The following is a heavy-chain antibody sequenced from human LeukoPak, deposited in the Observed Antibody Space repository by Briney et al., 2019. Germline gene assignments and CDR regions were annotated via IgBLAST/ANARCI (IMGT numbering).Heavy chain of an antibody. CDR3: ARDRDWAGYSYGFYY. J-gene: IGHJ4*02. V-gene: IGHV1-69*13. D-gene: IGHD5-18*01. CDR1: GDTFSSYA. Sequence: ASVKVSCKASGDTFSSYAISWVRQAPGQGLEWMGGIIPIFGTANYAQKFQGRVTITADESTSTAYMELSSLRSEDTAVYYCARDRDWAGYSYGFYYWGQGTLVTVSS. CDR2: IIPIFGTA.